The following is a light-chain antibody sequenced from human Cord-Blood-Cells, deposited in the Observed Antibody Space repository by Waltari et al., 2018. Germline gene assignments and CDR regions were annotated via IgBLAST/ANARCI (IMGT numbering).Light chain of an antibody. CDR3: SSYTSSSTWV. Sequence: QSALTQPASASGSPGQSITISCTGTSSDVGGYNYVSWYQQHPGKAPHLMIYEVSNRPSGVSNRFSGSKSGNTASLTISGLQAEDEADYYCSSYTSSSTWVFGGGTKLTVL. J-gene: IGLJ3*02. CDR2: EVS. CDR1: SSDVGGYNY. V-gene: IGLV2-14*01.